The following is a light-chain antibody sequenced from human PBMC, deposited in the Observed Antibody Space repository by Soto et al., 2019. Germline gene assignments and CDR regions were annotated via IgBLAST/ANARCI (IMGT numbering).Light chain of an antibody. CDR1: QTISSRY. CDR3: QQRSDWPFT. Sequence: EIVLAQSPGTLSLSPGERATLSCRASQTISSRYLTWYQQKPGQVPRLLIYAASNRATGIPARFSGSGSGTDLTLTISSLEPEDFAVYYCQQRSDWPFTFGPGTNVDIK. J-gene: IGKJ3*01. V-gene: IGKV3D-20*02. CDR2: AAS.